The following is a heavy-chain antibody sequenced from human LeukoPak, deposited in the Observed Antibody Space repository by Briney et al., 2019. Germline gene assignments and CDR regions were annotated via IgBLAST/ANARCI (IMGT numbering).Heavy chain of an antibody. Sequence: PSETLSLTCAVSGGSFSSGGYSWSWIRQPPGKGLEWIGYISYSGSTNYNPSLKSRVTISVDTSKNQFSLKLSSVTAADTAVYYCARGARYSSSWYFYYYMGVWGKGTTVTISS. V-gene: IGHV4-61*08. J-gene: IGHJ6*03. D-gene: IGHD6-13*01. CDR2: ISYSGST. CDR3: ARGARYSSSWYFYYYMGV. CDR1: GGSFSSGGYS.